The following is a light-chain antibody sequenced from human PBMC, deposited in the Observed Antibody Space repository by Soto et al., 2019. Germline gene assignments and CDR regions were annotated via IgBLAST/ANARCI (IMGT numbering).Light chain of an antibody. CDR1: QSISRW. Sequence: DIQMTQSPSTLSASVGDSVTITCRASQSISRWVAWYQQKPGKAPKLMIYDASSLESGVPSRFSGSGSGTEFSLTISSLQPDDFATYYCQQYNHYSTFGQGTKLEIK. CDR3: QQYNHYST. V-gene: IGKV1-5*01. CDR2: DAS. J-gene: IGKJ2*01.